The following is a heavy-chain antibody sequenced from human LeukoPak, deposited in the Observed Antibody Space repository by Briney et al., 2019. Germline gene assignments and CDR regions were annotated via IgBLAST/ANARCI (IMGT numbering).Heavy chain of an antibody. CDR2: IYYSGST. D-gene: IGHD1-1*01. J-gene: IGHJ6*02. CDR1: GGSVSSGTYY. CDR3: ARTTGTTSRYGMDV. Sequence: SETLSLTCTVSGGSVSSGTYYWSWIRQPPGKGLEWIGYIYYSGSTNYNPSLKSRVTISVDTSKNQFSLKLSSVTAADTAVYYCARTTGTTSRYGMDVWGQGTTVTVSS. V-gene: IGHV4-61*01.